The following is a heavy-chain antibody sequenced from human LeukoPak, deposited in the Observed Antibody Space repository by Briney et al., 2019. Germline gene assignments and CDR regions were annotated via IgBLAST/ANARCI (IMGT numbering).Heavy chain of an antibody. D-gene: IGHD7-27*01. J-gene: IGHJ3*02. V-gene: IGHV4-59*08. CDR2: IYYSGST. CDR3: ARHLNWGNDAFDI. CDR1: GGSISSYY. Sequence: PSETLSLTCTVSGGSISSYYWSWIRQPPGKGLEWIGYIYYSGSTNYNPSLKSRVTISVDTSKNQFSLKLSSVTAADTAVYYCARHLNWGNDAFDIWGQGTMVTVSS.